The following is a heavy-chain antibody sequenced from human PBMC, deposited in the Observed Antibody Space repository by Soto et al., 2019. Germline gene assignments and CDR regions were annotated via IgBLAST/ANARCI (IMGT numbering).Heavy chain of an antibody. J-gene: IGHJ5*02. Sequence: GSSVKVSCKTSGYTFSNYGITWVRQAPGQPLEWLGWISLYSDGTNYAQKFQGRVSMTTDTSTTTAYMELRSLRSDGTAVYYCARVIRGAEAWFGPSGQGPLGAVSS. CDR1: GYTFSNYG. CDR2: ISLYSDGT. V-gene: IGHV1-18*01. D-gene: IGHD3-10*01. CDR3: ARVIRGAEAWFGP.